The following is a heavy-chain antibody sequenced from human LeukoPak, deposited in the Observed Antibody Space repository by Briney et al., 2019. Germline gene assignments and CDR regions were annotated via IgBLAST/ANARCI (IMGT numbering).Heavy chain of an antibody. CDR2: ISSTSDTI. Sequence: GGSLRLSCATSGFIFSNYRMNWVRQAPGKGLEWVSYISSTSDTIYYVGSVKGRFTISRDNAKNSLYLQMNSLRVDDTAVYYCTRELASWGQGTLVTVSS. CDR1: GFIFSNYR. J-gene: IGHJ5*02. CDR3: TRELAS. V-gene: IGHV3-48*01.